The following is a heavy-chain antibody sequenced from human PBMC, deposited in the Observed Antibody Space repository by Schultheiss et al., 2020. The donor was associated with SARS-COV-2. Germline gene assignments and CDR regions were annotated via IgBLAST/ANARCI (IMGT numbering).Heavy chain of an antibody. Sequence: GESLKISCKASGYTFTSYGISWVRQAPGQGLEWMGWISAYNGNTNYAQKLQGRVTMTTDTSTSTAYMELSSLRSEDTAVYYCASGLDIDGSGWSPGQNWGQGTLVTVSS. CDR1: GYTFTSYG. D-gene: IGHD6-19*01. J-gene: IGHJ4*02. CDR3: ASGLDIDGSGWSPGQN. V-gene: IGHV1-18*04. CDR2: ISAYNGNT.